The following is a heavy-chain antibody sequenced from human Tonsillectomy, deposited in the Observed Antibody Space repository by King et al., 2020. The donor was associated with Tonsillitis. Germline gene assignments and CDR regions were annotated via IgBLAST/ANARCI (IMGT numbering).Heavy chain of an antibody. D-gene: IGHD2/OR15-2a*01. CDR1: GFTFSSYG. CDR2: ISSNGNNK. CDR3: AKGREVSMPPFDY. V-gene: IGHV3-30*18. Sequence: VQLVESGGGVVQPGRSLRLSCAASGFTFSSYGMLWVRQAPGKGLEGVAVISSNGNNKYYADTVKGLFTISRDNSKSTLYLQMNRLRAEDKAVYYCAKGREVSMPPFDYWGQGTLVTVSS. J-gene: IGHJ4*02.